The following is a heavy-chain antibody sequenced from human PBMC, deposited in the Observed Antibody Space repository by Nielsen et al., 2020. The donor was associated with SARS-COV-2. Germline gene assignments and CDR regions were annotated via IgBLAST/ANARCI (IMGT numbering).Heavy chain of an antibody. J-gene: IGHJ5*02. CDR2: FDPEDGET. D-gene: IGHD3-22*01. CDR3: ATGPPYYYDSSGYSNWFDP. V-gene: IGHV1-24*01. Sequence: GESLKISCAASGFTFDDYAMHWVRQAPGKGLEWMGGFDPEDGETIYAQKFQGRVTMTEDTSTDTAYMELSSLRSEDTAVYYCATGPPYYYDSSGYSNWFDPWGQGTLVTVSS. CDR1: GFTFDDYA.